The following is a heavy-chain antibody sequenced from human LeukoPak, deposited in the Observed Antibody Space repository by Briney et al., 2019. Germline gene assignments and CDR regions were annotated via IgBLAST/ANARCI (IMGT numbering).Heavy chain of an antibody. Sequence: GGSLRLSCAASGFTFSSYSMNWVRQAPGRGLEWVSFISTSSSYIHNADSVKGRFTISRDNAENSLYLQMNSLRAEDTAVYYCARAAIAAARIYYYMDVWGKGTTVTVSS. CDR1: GFTFSSYS. CDR3: ARAAIAAARIYYYMDV. J-gene: IGHJ6*03. V-gene: IGHV3-21*01. D-gene: IGHD6-13*01. CDR2: ISTSSSYI.